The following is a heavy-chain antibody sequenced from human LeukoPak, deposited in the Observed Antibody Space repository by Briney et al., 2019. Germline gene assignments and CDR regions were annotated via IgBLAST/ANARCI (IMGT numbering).Heavy chain of an antibody. CDR3: ARDVEVVTATRGWFDP. J-gene: IGHJ5*02. V-gene: IGHV1-69*05. Sequence: SVKVSCKASGGTFSSYAISWVRQAPGRGLEWMGGIIPIFGTAKYAQKFQGRVTITTDESTSTAYMELSSLRSENTAVYYCARDVEVVTATRGWFDPWGQGTLVTVSS. D-gene: IGHD2-21*02. CDR2: IIPIFGTA. CDR1: GGTFSSYA.